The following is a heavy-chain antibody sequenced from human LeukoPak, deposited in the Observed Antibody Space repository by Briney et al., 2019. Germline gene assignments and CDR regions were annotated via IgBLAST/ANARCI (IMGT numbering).Heavy chain of an antibody. CDR2: INPNTGGT. V-gene: IGHV1-2*02. CDR3: ASYPRYSSSPPFDY. Sequence: ASVKVSCKASGYTFTAYYMHWVRQAPGQGFEWMGWINPNTGGTNYAQNFQGRVTMTRDTSISTAYMELSGLRSDDTAVYYCASYPRYSSSPPFDYWGQGTLVTVSS. D-gene: IGHD6-6*01. CDR1: GYTFTAYY. J-gene: IGHJ4*02.